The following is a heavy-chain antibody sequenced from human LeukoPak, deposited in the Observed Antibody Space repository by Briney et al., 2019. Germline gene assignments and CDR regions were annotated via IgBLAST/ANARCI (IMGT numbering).Heavy chain of an antibody. Sequence: SVKVSCKASGGTFSSYAISWVRQAPGQGLEWMGRIIPILGIANYAQKFQGRVTITADKSTSTAYMELSSLRSEDTAVYYCASSDTWLQWDGMDVWGQGTTVTVSS. J-gene: IGHJ6*02. V-gene: IGHV1-69*04. CDR2: IIPILGIA. CDR3: ASSDTWLQWDGMDV. CDR1: GGTFSSYA. D-gene: IGHD5-24*01.